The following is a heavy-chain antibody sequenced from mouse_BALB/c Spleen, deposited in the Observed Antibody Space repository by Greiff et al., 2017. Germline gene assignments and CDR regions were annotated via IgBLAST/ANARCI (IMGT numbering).Heavy chain of an antibody. Sequence: VQLQQSGAELVKPGASVKLSCTASGFNFKDSYMHWVKQRPEQGLEWIGRIDPANGNTKYDPKFQGKATITADTSSNTAYLQLSSLTSEDTAVYYCARPPLVSYWYFDVWGEGTTVTVAA. J-gene: IGHJ1*01. CDR1: GFNFKDSY. CDR3: ARPPLVSYWYFDV. CDR2: IDPANGNT. D-gene: IGHD6-2*01. V-gene: IGHV14-3*02.